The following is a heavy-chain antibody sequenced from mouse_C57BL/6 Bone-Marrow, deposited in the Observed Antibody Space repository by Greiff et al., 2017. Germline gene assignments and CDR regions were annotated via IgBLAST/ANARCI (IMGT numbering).Heavy chain of an antibody. D-gene: IGHD1-1*01. Sequence: SGAELARPGASVKLSCKASGYTFTSYGISWVKQRTGQGLEWIGEIYPRSGNTYYNEKFKGKATLTADKSSSTAYMELRSLTSEDSAVXFCARDPITTVVSDYWGQGTTLTVSS. CDR2: IYPRSGNT. J-gene: IGHJ2*01. CDR1: GYTFTSYG. V-gene: IGHV1-81*01. CDR3: ARDPITTVVSDY.